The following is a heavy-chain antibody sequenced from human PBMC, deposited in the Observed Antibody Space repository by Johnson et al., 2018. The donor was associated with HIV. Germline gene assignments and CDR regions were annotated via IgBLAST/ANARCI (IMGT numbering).Heavy chain of an antibody. CDR1: GFIISSYW. CDR2: IKKDGSEK. V-gene: IGHV3-7*02. J-gene: IGHJ3*02. CDR3: ARVRLPDAFDI. Sequence: VQLVESGGGLVQPGGSLRLSCAASGFIISSYWMTWVRQAPGKGLEWVANIKKDGSEKYYVDSVKGRFTISRDNAKNSLYLQMNSLRAEDTAVYYCARVRLPDAFDIWGQGTMVTVSS.